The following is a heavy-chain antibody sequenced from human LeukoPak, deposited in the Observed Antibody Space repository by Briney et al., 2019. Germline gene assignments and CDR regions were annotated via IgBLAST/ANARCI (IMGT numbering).Heavy chain of an antibody. Sequence: PGGSLRLCCAASGFTFDDYAMHWVRQAAGKGLEWVSGITWNSDTIDYADSVKGRFTISRDNAKNSLYLQMNSLRAEDTALYYCAKDTTYYYDSSGYDGFDIWGQGTMVTVSS. J-gene: IGHJ3*02. CDR3: AKDTTYYYDSSGYDGFDI. CDR2: ITWNSDTI. D-gene: IGHD3-22*01. CDR1: GFTFDDYA. V-gene: IGHV3-9*01.